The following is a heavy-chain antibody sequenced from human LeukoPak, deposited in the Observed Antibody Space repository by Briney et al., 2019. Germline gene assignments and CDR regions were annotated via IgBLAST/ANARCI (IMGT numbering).Heavy chain of an antibody. J-gene: IGHJ4*02. V-gene: IGHV1-24*01. Sequence: ASVKVSCKVSEYTLTELSMHWVRQAPGKGLEWMGGFDPEDGETIYAQKFQGRVTMTEDTSTDTAYMELSSLRSEDTAVYYCATYGIAVAGIDYWGQGTLVTVSS. D-gene: IGHD6-19*01. CDR2: FDPEDGET. CDR3: ATYGIAVAGIDY. CDR1: EYTLTELS.